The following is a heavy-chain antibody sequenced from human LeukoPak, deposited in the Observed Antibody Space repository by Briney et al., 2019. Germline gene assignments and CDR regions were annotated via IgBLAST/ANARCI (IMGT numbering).Heavy chain of an antibody. D-gene: IGHD5-18*01. CDR2: ISASGGST. CDR3: ARPIQNYYYMDV. V-gene: IGHV3-23*01. J-gene: IGHJ6*03. Sequence: GGSLRLSCAASGFTFSSYAMSWVRQAPGKGLEWVSAISASGGSTYYADSVKGRFTISRGNSKNTLYLQMNSLRAEDTAVYYCARPIQNYYYMDVWGKGTTVTVSS. CDR1: GFTFSSYA.